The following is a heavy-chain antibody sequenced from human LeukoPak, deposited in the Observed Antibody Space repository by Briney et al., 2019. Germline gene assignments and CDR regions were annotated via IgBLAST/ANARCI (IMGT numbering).Heavy chain of an antibody. Sequence: GGSLRLSCAASGFTFSSYAMHWVRQAPGKGLEWVAVISYDGSNKYYADSVKGRFTISGDNSKDTLYLQMNSLRAEDTAVYYCAREGYWGQGTLVTVSS. CDR3: AREGY. CDR2: ISYDGSNK. CDR1: GFTFSSYA. J-gene: IGHJ4*02. V-gene: IGHV3-30-3*01.